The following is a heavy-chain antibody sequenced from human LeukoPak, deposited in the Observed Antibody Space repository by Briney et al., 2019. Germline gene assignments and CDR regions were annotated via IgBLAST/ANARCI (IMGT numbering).Heavy chain of an antibody. CDR3: ARGYSGSYQFDY. Sequence: ASVKVSCKASGYTFTGYYMHWVRQAPGQGLEWMGWINPNSGGTNYAQKFQGRVTMTRDTSISTAYMEVSRLRSDDTAVYYCARGYSGSYQFDYWGQGILVTVSS. CDR2: INPNSGGT. J-gene: IGHJ4*02. CDR1: GYTFTGYY. V-gene: IGHV1-2*02. D-gene: IGHD1-26*01.